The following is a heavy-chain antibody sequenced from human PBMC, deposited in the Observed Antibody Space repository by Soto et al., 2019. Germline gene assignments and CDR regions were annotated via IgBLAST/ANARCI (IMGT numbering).Heavy chain of an antibody. V-gene: IGHV3-48*02. Sequence: PGGSLRLSCAASGFTFSDYGMNWVRQAPGKGLEWLSYVSYTSTTIYYADSVKGRFTISRDNAKNSLYLQMSSLRDEDTAVYYCARDVRDSRWYGAFDIWGQGTMVTVSS. CDR1: GFTFSDYG. CDR3: ARDVRDSRWYGAFDI. D-gene: IGHD6-13*01. J-gene: IGHJ3*02. CDR2: VSYTSTTI.